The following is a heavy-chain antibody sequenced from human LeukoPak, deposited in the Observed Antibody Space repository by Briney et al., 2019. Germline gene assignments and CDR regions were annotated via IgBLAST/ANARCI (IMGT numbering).Heavy chain of an antibody. Sequence: ASVKVSCKASGYTFTSYAMNWVRQAPGQGLEWMGWINTNTGNPTYAQGFTGRFVFSLDTSVSTAYLQISSLKAEDTAVYYCARLKQQLVLDAFDIWGQGTMVTASS. V-gene: IGHV7-4-1*02. J-gene: IGHJ3*02. D-gene: IGHD6-13*01. CDR2: INTNTGNP. CDR1: GYTFTSYA. CDR3: ARLKQQLVLDAFDI.